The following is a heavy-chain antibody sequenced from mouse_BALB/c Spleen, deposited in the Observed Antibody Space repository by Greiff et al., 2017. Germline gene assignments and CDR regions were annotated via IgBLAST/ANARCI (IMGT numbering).Heavy chain of an antibody. D-gene: IGHD1-1*01. J-gene: IGHJ2*01. CDR2: ISSGGGST. Sequence: EVKLMESGGGLVKPGGSLKLSCAASGFAFSSYDMSWVRQTPEKRLEWVAYISSGGGSTYYPDTVKGRFTISRDNAKNTLYLQMSSLKSEDTAMYYCARDYYGSFDYWGQGTTLTVSS. CDR3: ARDYYGSFDY. CDR1: GFAFSSYD. V-gene: IGHV5-12-1*01.